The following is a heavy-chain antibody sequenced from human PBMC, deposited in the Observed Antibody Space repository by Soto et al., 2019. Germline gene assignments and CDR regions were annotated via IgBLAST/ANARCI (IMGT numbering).Heavy chain of an antibody. D-gene: IGHD3-10*01. CDR2: IYPGDSDT. CDR1: GYSFTSYW. V-gene: IGHV5-51*01. J-gene: IGHJ6*02. Sequence: GESLKISCKGSGYSFTSYWIGWVRQMPGKGQEWMGIIYPGDSDTRYSPSFQGQVTISADKSISTAYLQWSSLKASDTAMYYCAGGGVRGVITRTRDYYGMGVWGQGTTVTVS. CDR3: AGGGVRGVITRTRDYYGMGV.